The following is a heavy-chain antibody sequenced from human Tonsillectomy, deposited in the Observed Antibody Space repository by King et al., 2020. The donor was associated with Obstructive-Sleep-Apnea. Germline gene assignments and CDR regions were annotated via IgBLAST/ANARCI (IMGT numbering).Heavy chain of an antibody. J-gene: IGHJ5*02. CDR3: ARERAADTNWFDP. CDR2: IYYSERT. D-gene: IGHD6-13*01. V-gene: IGHV4-39*07. CDR1: GGSISSSGYY. Sequence: QLQESGPGLVKPSETLSLTCTVSGGSISSSGYYWGWIRQPPGKGLEWIGNIYYSERTYYNPSLKSRVTMSVDTSKNQFSLKLTSVTAADTAVYYCARERAADTNWFDPWGQGTLVTVSS.